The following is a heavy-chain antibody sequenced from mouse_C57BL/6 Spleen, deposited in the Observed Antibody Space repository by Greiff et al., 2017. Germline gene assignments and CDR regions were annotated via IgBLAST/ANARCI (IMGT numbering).Heavy chain of an antibody. Sequence: EVHLVESGGGLVKPGGSLKLSCAASGFTFSSYAMSWVRQTPGKRLEWVATISDGGSYTYYPDNVKGRFTISKDNAKTNQYLQMSHLKSEDTAMYYCGRACYSNRGFSYWGQGVLVTVSA. D-gene: IGHD2-5*01. J-gene: IGHJ3*01. CDR3: GRACYSNRGFSY. CDR2: ISDGGSYT. V-gene: IGHV5-4*01. CDR1: GFTFSSYA.